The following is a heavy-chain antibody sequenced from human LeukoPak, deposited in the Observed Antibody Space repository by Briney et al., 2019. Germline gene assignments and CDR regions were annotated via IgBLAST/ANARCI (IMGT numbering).Heavy chain of an antibody. CDR2: CHYSGST. CDR3: ARTAARYYMDV. D-gene: IGHD6-6*01. V-gene: IGHV4-59*01. Sequence: SETLSLTCTVSGGSIGSYYWSWIRQPPWKGLEWIGYCHYSGSTNYNLSLKSRVTISVDTSKNQFSLKLSSVTAADTAVYYRARTAARYYMDVWGKGTTVTVSS. J-gene: IGHJ6*03. CDR1: GGSIGSYY.